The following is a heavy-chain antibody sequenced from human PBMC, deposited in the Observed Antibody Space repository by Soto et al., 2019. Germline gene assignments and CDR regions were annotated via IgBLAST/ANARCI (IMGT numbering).Heavy chain of an antibody. CDR3: ARGYYDFWSGYYISPYGMDV. J-gene: IGHJ6*02. D-gene: IGHD3-3*01. CDR2: ISSRGSSI. CDR1: GFTFSDCY. Sequence: PGGSLRLSCAVSGFTFSDCYMSWIRQAPGKGLEWVSYISSRGSSIYYADSVKGRFTISRDNAKNSLYLQMNGLRAEDTAVYYCARGYYDFWSGYYISPYGMDVWGQGTTVTVSS. V-gene: IGHV3-11*01.